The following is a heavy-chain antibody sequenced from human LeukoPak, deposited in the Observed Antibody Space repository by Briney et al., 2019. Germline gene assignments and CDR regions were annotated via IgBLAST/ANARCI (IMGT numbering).Heavy chain of an antibody. J-gene: IGHJ4*02. Sequence: PGGSLRLSCAASGFTFSSYGMHWVRQAPGKGLEWVAFIRYDGSNKYYADSVKGRFTISRDNSKNTLYLQTNSLRAEDTAVYYCAKGGRSGWYADYWGQGTLVTVSS. CDR1: GFTFSSYG. D-gene: IGHD6-19*01. V-gene: IGHV3-30*02. CDR3: AKGGRSGWYADY. CDR2: IRYDGSNK.